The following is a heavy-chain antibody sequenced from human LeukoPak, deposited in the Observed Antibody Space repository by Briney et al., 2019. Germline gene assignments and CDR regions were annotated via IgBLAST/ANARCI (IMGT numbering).Heavy chain of an antibody. CDR3: ARSIMYGDHGEDI. CDR1: GFTFRSYS. CDR2: INSVGGTT. J-gene: IGHJ3*02. D-gene: IGHD4-17*01. V-gene: IGHV3-48*04. Sequence: GGSLRLSCAASGFTFRSYSMNWVRQAPGKGLEWISYINSVGGTTFYADSVKGRFTISRDNAKNTLYLQMDSLRAEDAAIYYCARSIMYGDHGEDIWGQGTVVAVSS.